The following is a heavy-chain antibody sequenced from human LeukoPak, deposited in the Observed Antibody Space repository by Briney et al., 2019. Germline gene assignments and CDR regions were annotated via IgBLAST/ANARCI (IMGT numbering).Heavy chain of an antibody. CDR1: GGSFSGYY. D-gene: IGHD6-19*01. CDR3: AGARYSSGRSYWYFDL. Sequence: SETLSLTCAVYGGSFSGYYWSWIRQPPGKGLEWIGEINHSGSTNYNPSLKSRVTISVDTSKNQFSLKLSSVTAADTAVYYCAGARYSSGRSYWYFDLWGRGTLVTVSS. J-gene: IGHJ2*01. CDR2: INHSGST. V-gene: IGHV4-34*01.